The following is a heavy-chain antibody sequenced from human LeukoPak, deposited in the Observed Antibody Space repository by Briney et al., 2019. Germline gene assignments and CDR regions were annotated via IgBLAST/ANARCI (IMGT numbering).Heavy chain of an antibody. CDR1: GGSISSNSYY. D-gene: IGHD2-21*01. CDR2: VYHTGST. Sequence: SETLSLTCTVSGGSISSNSYYWGWIRQPPGKGLEWIGSVYHTGSTYYNPSLKSRVTMSVETSKNQFSLKLNSVTAADTTVYYCASFYQAYYFDYWGQGTLVTVSS. V-gene: IGHV4-39*01. J-gene: IGHJ4*02. CDR3: ASFYQAYYFDY.